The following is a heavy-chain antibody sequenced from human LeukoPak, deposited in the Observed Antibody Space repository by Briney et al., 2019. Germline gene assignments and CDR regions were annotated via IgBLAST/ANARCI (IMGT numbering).Heavy chain of an antibody. Sequence: PGGSLRLSCAASGFTVSSNYMSWVRQAPGKGLEWVSIIYTVGTTYYADSVKGRFTISRDNSKNTLYLQMNSLRAEDTSVYYCATYYGSPRYYFDYWGQGTLVTVSS. CDR1: GFTVSSNY. D-gene: IGHD3-10*01. CDR3: ATYYGSPRYYFDY. V-gene: IGHV3-66*01. J-gene: IGHJ4*02. CDR2: IYTVGTT.